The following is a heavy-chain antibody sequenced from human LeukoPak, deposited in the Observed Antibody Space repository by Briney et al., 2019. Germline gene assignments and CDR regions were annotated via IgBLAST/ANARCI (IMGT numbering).Heavy chain of an antibody. V-gene: IGHV1-69*05. CDR1: GYTFTSYG. D-gene: IGHD1-7*01. Sequence: ASVKVSCKASGYTFTSYGISWVRQAPGQGLEWMGGIIPIFGTANYAQKFQGRVTITTDESTSTAYMELSSLRSEDTAVYYCARVGLTGTTGWFDPWGQGTLVTVSS. CDR2: IIPIFGTA. J-gene: IGHJ5*02. CDR3: ARVGLTGTTGWFDP.